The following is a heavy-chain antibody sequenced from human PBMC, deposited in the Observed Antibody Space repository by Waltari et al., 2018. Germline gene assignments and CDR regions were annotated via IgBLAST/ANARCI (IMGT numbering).Heavy chain of an antibody. CDR1: GFSLSHYG. CDR2: LLFEGGDE. V-gene: IGHV3-30*18. J-gene: IGHJ4*02. D-gene: IGHD3-16*01. Sequence: QLQLVESGGGVVQPGKSLRLSCAASGFSLSHYGMHWVRQAPGRGWGRGGFLLFEGGDEYDAVSVVGRFTISRDNSNNLLYLHRYSLRVDDTGVYYCAKDAFGNTYMDHWGQGTLVTVSS. CDR3: AKDAFGNTYMDH.